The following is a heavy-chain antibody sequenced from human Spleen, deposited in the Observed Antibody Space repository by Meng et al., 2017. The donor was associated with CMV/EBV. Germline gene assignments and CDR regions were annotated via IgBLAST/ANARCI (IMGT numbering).Heavy chain of an antibody. V-gene: IGHV3-23*01. CDR3: AKDVPHSGWKGFDS. CDR1: GFTFSASA. D-gene: IGHD6-19*01. J-gene: IGHJ4*02. Sequence: LSLTCATYGFTFSASAMTWVRQAPGKGLEWVSAISGYGVMYYADSVQGRFTISKDNSKNTLYLEMNSLKAEDTALYYCAKDVPHSGWKGFDSWGQGTLVTVSS. CDR2: ISGYGVM.